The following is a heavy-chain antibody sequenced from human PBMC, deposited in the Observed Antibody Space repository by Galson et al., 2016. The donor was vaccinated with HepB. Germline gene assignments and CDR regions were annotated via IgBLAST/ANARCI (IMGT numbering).Heavy chain of an antibody. CDR1: GGSISSDPFY. J-gene: IGHJ5*02. D-gene: IGHD3-3*01. CDR2: IYTTGGT. CDR3: VRDPGITIFGVITHRGWFDP. V-gene: IGHV4-61*02. Sequence: TLSLTCTFSGGSISSDPFYWTWIRQPAGKGLEWIGRIYTTGGTNYNPSLKSRVIISIDPSKNQFSLRLSSVTAADTAVYYCVRDPGITIFGVITHRGWFDPWGQGTLVTVSS.